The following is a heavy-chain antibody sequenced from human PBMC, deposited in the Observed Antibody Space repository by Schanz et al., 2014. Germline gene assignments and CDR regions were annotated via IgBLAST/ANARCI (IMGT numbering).Heavy chain of an antibody. CDR1: GGTFSSYT. Sequence: QVQLVQSGDEVKKPGASVKVSCKASGGTFSSYTISWVRQAPGQGLEWMGWISAYTNNTNYAQKVQGRVTMTTDTSTSTAYMELRNLRSDDTAVYYCARAKRFGDMDVWGQGTTVTVSS. CDR3: ARAKRFGDMDV. D-gene: IGHD3-10*01. J-gene: IGHJ6*02. CDR2: ISAYTNNT. V-gene: IGHV1-18*01.